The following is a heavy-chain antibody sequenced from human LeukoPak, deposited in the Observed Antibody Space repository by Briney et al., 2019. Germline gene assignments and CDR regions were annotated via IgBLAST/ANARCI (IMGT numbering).Heavy chain of an antibody. V-gene: IGHV1-2*02. Sequence: ASVKVSCKASGYTFTGYYMHWVRQAPGQGLEWMGWINPNSGGTNYAQKFQGRVTMTRDTSISTAYMELSRLRSDDTAVYYCAGEMECSGGSCYPSNDYGGQGTLVTVSS. CDR3: AGEMECSGGSCYPSNDY. CDR1: GYTFTGYY. CDR2: INPNSGGT. D-gene: IGHD2-15*01. J-gene: IGHJ4*02.